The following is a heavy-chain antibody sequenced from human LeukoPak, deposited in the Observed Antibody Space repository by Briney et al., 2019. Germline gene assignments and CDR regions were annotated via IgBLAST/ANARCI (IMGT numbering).Heavy chain of an antibody. D-gene: IGHD6-13*01. J-gene: IGHJ4*02. CDR2: IKSKTDGGTT. CDR1: GFTFSNAW. V-gene: IGHV3-15*01. CDR3: TTGGVAASGGFDY. Sequence: PGGPLRLSCAASGFTFSNAWMSWVRQAPGKGLEWVGRIKSKTDGGTTDYAAPVKGRFTISRDDSKNTLYLQMNSLKTEDTAVHYCTTGGVAASGGFDYWGQGTLVTVSS.